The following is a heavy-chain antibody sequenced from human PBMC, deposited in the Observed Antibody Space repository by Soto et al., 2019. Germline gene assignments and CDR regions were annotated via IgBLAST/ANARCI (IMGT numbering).Heavy chain of an antibody. D-gene: IGHD6-13*01. CDR1: GFTFSSYA. CDR3: AREWAAARLDY. CDR2: ISYDGSNK. J-gene: IGHJ4*02. V-gene: IGHV3-30-3*01. Sequence: QVQLVESGGGVVQPVRSLRLSCAASGFTFSSYAMHWVRQAPGKGLEWVAVISYDGSNKYYADSVKGRFTISRDNSKNTLYLQMNSLRAEDTAVYYCAREWAAARLDYWGQGTLVTVSS.